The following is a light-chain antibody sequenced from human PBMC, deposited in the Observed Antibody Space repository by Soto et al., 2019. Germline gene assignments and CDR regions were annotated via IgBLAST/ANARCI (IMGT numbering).Light chain of an antibody. CDR3: QQYNNWPPLT. J-gene: IGKJ4*01. V-gene: IGKV3D-15*01. Sequence: IVMTQSPATLSLSLGERATLSCRASQSVSSSIAWYQQRPGQAPRLLIYGASTRATGIPARFSGSGSGTDFTLTISSLQSEDFAVYYCQQYNNWPPLTFGGGTKVDIK. CDR1: QSVSSS. CDR2: GAS.